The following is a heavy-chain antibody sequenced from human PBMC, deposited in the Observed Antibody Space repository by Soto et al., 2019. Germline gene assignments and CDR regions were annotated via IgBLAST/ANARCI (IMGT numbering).Heavy chain of an antibody. D-gene: IGHD6-19*01. CDR3: AKAVAGYNWYFDL. CDR1: GFTFSDYA. J-gene: IGHJ2*01. Sequence: EVQLLESGGGLVQPGGSLRLSCAASGFTFSDYAMGWVRQAPGKGLEWVSNIRGSGSITYYADSVGGRLTITRDNSDNTLYLRMNSLRVEDTAVYYCAKAVAGYNWYFDLWGRGTLVIVSS. CDR2: IRGSGSIT. V-gene: IGHV3-23*01.